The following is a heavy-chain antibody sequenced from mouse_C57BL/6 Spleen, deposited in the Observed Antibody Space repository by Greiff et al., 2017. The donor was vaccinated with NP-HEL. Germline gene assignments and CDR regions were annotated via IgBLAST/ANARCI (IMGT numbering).Heavy chain of an antibody. J-gene: IGHJ2*01. CDR2: IDPEDGDT. CDR3: TTLTGTLYFDY. CDR1: GFNIKDYY. V-gene: IGHV14-1*01. D-gene: IGHD4-1*01. Sequence: EVQLQQSGAELVRPGASVKLSCSASGFNIKDYYMHWVKQRPEQVLEWIGRIDPEDGDTEYAPKFQGKATMTADTSSNTAYLQLSSLTSEDTAVYYCTTLTGTLYFDYWGQGTTLTVSS.